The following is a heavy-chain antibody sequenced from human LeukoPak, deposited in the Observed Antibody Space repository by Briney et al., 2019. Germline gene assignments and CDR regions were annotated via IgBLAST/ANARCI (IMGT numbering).Heavy chain of an antibody. Sequence: SETLSLTCTVSGGSIGTYYWTWIRQPPGKGLEWIGYIFYSGSTNYNPSLKSRVTMSVDTSKKQFSLKLSSVTAADTAVYYCARDPPGSSWFDYWGQGILVTASS. D-gene: IGHD6-13*01. CDR2: IFYSGST. J-gene: IGHJ5*01. CDR3: ARDPPGSSWFDY. CDR1: GGSIGTYY. V-gene: IGHV4-59*01.